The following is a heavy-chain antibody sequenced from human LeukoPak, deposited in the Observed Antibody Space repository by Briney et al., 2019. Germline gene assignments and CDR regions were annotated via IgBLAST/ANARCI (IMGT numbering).Heavy chain of an antibody. CDR2: IYDTGNT. CDR3: ARLIAYCGGDCYYFDY. CDR1: GGSMLSVY. V-gene: IGHV4-59*01. J-gene: IGHJ4*02. Sequence: SETLSLTCTVSGGSMLSVYWSWIRQPPGKGLEWIGYIYDTGNTNYNPSLKSRVAISLDTSKNQFSLRLSSVTAADTAVYYCARLIAYCGGDCYYFDYWGQGTLVTVSS. D-gene: IGHD2-21*02.